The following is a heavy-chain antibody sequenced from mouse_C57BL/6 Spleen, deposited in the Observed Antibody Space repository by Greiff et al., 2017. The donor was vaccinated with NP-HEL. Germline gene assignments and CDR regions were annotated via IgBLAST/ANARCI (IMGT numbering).Heavy chain of an antibody. J-gene: IGHJ2*01. D-gene: IGHD1-1*01. CDR2: INPNNGGT. CDR1: GYTFTDYN. Sequence: EVQLQQSGPELVKPGASVKMSCKASGYTFTDYNMHWVKQSHGKSLEWIGYINPNNGGTSYNQKFKGKATLTVNKSSSTAYMELRSLTSEDSAVYYCASPCITTVEFYFDYWGQGTTLTVSS. V-gene: IGHV1-22*01. CDR3: ASPCITTVEFYFDY.